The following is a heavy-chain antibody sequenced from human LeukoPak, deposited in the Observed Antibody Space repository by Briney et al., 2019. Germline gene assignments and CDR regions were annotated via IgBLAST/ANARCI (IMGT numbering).Heavy chain of an antibody. CDR1: GASINSDTYY. J-gene: IGHJ5*02. V-gene: IGHV4-39*07. D-gene: IGHD6-19*01. CDR2: HSHSGSA. CDR3: VRGRYSSGWFKDKNWFDP. Sequence: KPSETLSLTCTVSGASINSDTYYWGWIRQPPGKGLEWIGTHSHSGSAYYNPSLRSRITMSLDTSENQLSLKLYSVTAADTAIYYCVRGRYSSGWFKDKNWFDPWGQGIPVTVSS.